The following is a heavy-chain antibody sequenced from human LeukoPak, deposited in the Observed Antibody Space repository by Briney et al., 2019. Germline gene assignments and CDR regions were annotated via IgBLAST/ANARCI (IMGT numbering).Heavy chain of an antibody. CDR2: IYYSGST. V-gene: IGHV4-31*03. J-gene: IGHJ5*02. CDR1: GGSISSGGYY. CDR3: ARGYYGSGSYYWFDP. D-gene: IGHD3-10*01. Sequence: SETLSLTCTVSGGSISSGGYYWSWIRQHPGKGLEWIGYIYYSGSTYYSPSLKSRVTISVDTSKNQFSLKLSSVTAADTAVYYCARGYYGSGSYYWFDPWGQGTLVTVSS.